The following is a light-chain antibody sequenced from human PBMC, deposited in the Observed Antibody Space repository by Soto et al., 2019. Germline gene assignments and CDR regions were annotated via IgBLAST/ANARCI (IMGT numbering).Light chain of an antibody. J-gene: IGLJ2*01. Sequence: QSALTQPASVSGSPGQSITISCTGTSSDINNSNYVSWYQQHPGKAPKLMIYDVSNRPSGVSNRFSGSKSGSTASLTISGLQAEDEADYYCSSFTSTYTLVFGGGTKLTVL. CDR1: SSDINNSNY. CDR2: DVS. CDR3: SSFTSTYTLV. V-gene: IGLV2-14*01.